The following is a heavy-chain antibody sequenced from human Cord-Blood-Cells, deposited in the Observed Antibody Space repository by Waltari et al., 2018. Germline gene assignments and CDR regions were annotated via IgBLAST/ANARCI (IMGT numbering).Heavy chain of an antibody. CDR1: GGTFSSYA. D-gene: IGHD3-9*01. Sequence: QVQLVQSGAEVKKPGSSVKVSCKASGGTFSSYAISWVRQAPGQGLEWMGGIIPICGTANDAQKFQGRVTITADESTSTAYMELSSLRSEDTAVYYCASWGGYDILTGYYAFDIWGQGTMVTVSS. CDR2: IIPICGTA. J-gene: IGHJ3*02. CDR3: ASWGGYDILTGYYAFDI. V-gene: IGHV1-69*01.